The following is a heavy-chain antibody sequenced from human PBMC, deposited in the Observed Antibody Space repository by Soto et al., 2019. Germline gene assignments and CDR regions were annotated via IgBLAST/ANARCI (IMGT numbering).Heavy chain of an antibody. D-gene: IGHD2-2*01. CDR1: CVSIISDGYS. Sequence: SETLSLTSAFSCVSIISDGYSWSWIRQPPGKGLEWIGYIYHSGSTYYNPSLKSRVPISVDRSKNQFSLKLSSVTAADTAVYYCARVPDRWGQGTLVTVS. CDR3: ARVPDR. V-gene: IGHV4-30-2*01. J-gene: IGHJ5*02. CDR2: IYHSGST.